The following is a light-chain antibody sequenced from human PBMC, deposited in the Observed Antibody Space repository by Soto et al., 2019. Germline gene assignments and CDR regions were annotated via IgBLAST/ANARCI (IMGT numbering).Light chain of an antibody. CDR2: GAS. Sequence: EIVLSQSPGTLSLSPGERATLSCRASQRVSSSSLALYQQKPGQAPRLPISGASSRATDIPARFSGSGSGKDFTLTISSLEPEDFAVYYGQQRSNWPPTGKFGQEPKVDLK. V-gene: IGKV3D-20*02. CDR1: QRVSSSS. CDR3: QQRSNWPPTGK. J-gene: IGKJ1*01.